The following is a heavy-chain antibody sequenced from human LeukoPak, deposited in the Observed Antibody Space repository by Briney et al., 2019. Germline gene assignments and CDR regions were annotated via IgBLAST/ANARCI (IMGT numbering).Heavy chain of an antibody. Sequence: PGGSLGLSCAASGFTFSSYEMNWVRQAPGKGLEWVSYISSSGSTIYYADSVKGRFTISRDNAKNSLYLQMNSLRAEDTAVYYCARDAYYYDSGNKGAFDIWGQGTMVTVSS. J-gene: IGHJ3*02. CDR2: ISSSGSTI. CDR3: ARDAYYYDSGNKGAFDI. CDR1: GFTFSSYE. D-gene: IGHD3-22*01. V-gene: IGHV3-48*03.